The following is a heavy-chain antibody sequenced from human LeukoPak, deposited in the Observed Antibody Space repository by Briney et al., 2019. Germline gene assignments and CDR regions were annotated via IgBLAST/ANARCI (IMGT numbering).Heavy chain of an antibody. CDR2: IYYRGNT. Sequence: LRLSCAASGFTFSSYAMSWVRQPPGKGLEWIGYIYYRGNTYYNPSLKSRVTISVDTSKNQFSLELNSVTAADTAVYYCAGSSGYYYPLRYWGQGTLVTVSS. CDR3: AGSSGYYYPLRY. J-gene: IGHJ4*02. D-gene: IGHD3-22*01. V-gene: IGHV4-30-2*05. CDR1: GFTFSSYA.